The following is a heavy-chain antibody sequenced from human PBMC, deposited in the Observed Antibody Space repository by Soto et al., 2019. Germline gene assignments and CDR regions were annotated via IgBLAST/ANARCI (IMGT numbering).Heavy chain of an antibody. Sequence: EVQLLESGGGLVQPGGSLRLSCAASGFAFSSYAMSWVRQAPGKGREWVSSISGSTSGTYYADAVKGRFTISRDNSNNTLYLQMNSRRADDTAVYYCAKDRGVIDPFDYWGQGALVTVSS. CDR2: ISGSTSGT. V-gene: IGHV3-23*01. CDR3: AKDRGVIDPFDY. D-gene: IGHD3-16*02. J-gene: IGHJ4*02. CDR1: GFAFSSYA.